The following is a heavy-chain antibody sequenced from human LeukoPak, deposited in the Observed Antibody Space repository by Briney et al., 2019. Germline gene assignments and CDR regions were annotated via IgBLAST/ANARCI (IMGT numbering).Heavy chain of an antibody. CDR2: ISAYNGNT. J-gene: IGHJ4*02. Sequence: ASVKVSCKASGYTFTSYGISWVRQAPGQGLEWMGWISAYNGNTNYAQKLQGRVTMTTDTSTSTAYMELRSLRSDDTAVYYCARDNVVVPAAIGGPLDYWGQGTLVIVSS. CDR3: ARDNVVVPAAIGGPLDY. V-gene: IGHV1-18*01. CDR1: GYTFTSYG. D-gene: IGHD2-2*02.